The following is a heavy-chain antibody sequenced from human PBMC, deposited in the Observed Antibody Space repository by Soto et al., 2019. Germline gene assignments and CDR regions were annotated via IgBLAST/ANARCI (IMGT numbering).Heavy chain of an antibody. CDR2: INHSGST. CDR1: GGSFSGYY. CDR3: ARGVRIVVPAATGAWFDP. D-gene: IGHD2-2*01. V-gene: IGHV4-34*01. Sequence: QVQLQQWGAGLLKPSETLSLTCAVYGGSFSGYYWSWIRQPPGKGLEWIGEINHSGSTNYNPSLKSRVTISVDTSKNQFSLKLSSVTAADTAVYYCARGVRIVVPAATGAWFDPWGQGTLVTVSS. J-gene: IGHJ5*02.